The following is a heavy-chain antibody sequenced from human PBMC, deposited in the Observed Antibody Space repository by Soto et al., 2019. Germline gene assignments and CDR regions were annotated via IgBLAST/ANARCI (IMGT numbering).Heavy chain of an antibody. J-gene: IGHJ6*02. D-gene: IGHD3-16*02. CDR1: GYTFTSYD. CDR2: MNPNSGNT. Sequence: ASVKVSCKASGYTFTSYDINWVRQASGQGLEWMGWMNPNSGNTVYAQKFQGRVTMTRNTSISTAYMELTSLRSEDTAVYYCARPHDYLWGRYRTIESYAMDVWGQGTTVTVSS. V-gene: IGHV1-8*01. CDR3: ARPHDYLWGRYRTIESYAMDV.